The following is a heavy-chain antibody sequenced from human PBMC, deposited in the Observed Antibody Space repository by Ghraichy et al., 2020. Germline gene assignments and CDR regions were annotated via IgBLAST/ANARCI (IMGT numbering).Heavy chain of an antibody. Sequence: SETLSLNCAVSGVSISSADYSWTWVRQPPGKAPEWIGYIYRNGDAYYNPSLRSRVTFSVDRSDKQFYLRLTSVTAADTAIYYCAVLASHGVDVWGQGTTVTVSS. CDR1: GVSISSADYS. V-gene: IGHV4-30-2*01. J-gene: IGHJ6*02. CDR2: IYRNGDA. D-gene: IGHD3-3*01. CDR3: AVLASHGVDV.